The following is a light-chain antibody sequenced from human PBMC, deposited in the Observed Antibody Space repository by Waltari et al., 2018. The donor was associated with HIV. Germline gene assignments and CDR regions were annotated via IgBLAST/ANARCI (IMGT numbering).Light chain of an antibody. CDR3: QQYNNWPPEDT. CDR1: QSVTTK. Sequence: EIVMTQFPATLSVSPWESDILSCRASQSVTTKLAWYQQNPGQGPRLLSHGASTSATGIPARFSGSGSGTGCTLNISSLQSEYFAIYYCQQYNNWPPEDTFGQGTKLEI. CDR2: GAS. J-gene: IGKJ2*01. V-gene: IGKV3-15*01.